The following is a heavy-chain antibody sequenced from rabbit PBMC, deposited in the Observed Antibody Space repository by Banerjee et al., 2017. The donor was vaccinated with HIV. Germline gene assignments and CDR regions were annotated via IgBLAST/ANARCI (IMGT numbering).Heavy chain of an antibody. CDR3: ARDLAGVIGWNFDL. Sequence: QEHLEESGGDLVKPEGSLTLTCTASGFSFSSNAMCWVRQAPGKGLEWIACIDVSSGSTHYASWAKGRFTISKTSSTTVALQMTSLTAADTATYFCARDLAGVIGWNFDLWGPGTLVTVS. D-gene: IGHD4-1*01. CDR2: IDVSSGST. V-gene: IGHV1S45*01. CDR1: GFSFSSNA. J-gene: IGHJ4*01.